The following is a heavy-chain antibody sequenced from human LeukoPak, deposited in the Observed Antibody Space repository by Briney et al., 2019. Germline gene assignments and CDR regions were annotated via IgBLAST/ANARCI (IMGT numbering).Heavy chain of an antibody. CDR3: ARVRGYCSSTSCYSLDY. V-gene: IGHV3-30*04. Sequence: GRSLRLSCAASGFTFSSYAMHWVRQAPGKGLEWVAVISYDGSNKYYADSVKGRFTISRDNSKNTLYLRMNSLRAEDTAVYYCARVRGYCSSTSCYSLDYWGQGTLVTVSS. D-gene: IGHD2-2*02. CDR1: GFTFSSYA. J-gene: IGHJ4*02. CDR2: ISYDGSNK.